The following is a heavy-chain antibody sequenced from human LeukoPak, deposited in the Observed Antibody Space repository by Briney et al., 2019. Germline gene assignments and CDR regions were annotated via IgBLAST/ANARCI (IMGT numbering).Heavy chain of an antibody. D-gene: IGHD5-18*01. J-gene: IGHJ4*02. Sequence: GSLRLSCAAYGFTFNYYAMSWVRQAPGKGLEWVSGISDNEGKTYYTDSVKGRFTISRDNTKNTVYLQMNNLRADDTAVYFCARHDSFIPYWGQGTLVTVSS. CDR3: ARHDSFIPY. CDR2: ISDNEGKT. V-gene: IGHV3-23*01. CDR1: GFTFNYYA.